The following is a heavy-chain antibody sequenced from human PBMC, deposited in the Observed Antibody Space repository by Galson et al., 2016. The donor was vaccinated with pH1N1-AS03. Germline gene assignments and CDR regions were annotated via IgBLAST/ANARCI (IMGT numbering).Heavy chain of an antibody. D-gene: IGHD6-6*01. CDR3: AKAGSARPPHMTPFDFDY. V-gene: IGHV3-23*01. Sequence: SLRLSCAASGFTVRSYAMSWVRQVPGKGLEWVSAISGSGSSLYYADSVKGRFTISRDNSKNTLYLQVNSLRAEDTAVYYCAKAGSARPPHMTPFDFDYWGQGTLVTVSS. J-gene: IGHJ4*02. CDR1: GFTVRSYA. CDR2: ISGSGSSL.